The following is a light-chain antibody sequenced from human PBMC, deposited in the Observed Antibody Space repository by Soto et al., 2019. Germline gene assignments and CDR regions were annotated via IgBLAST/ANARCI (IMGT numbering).Light chain of an antibody. CDR2: EVS. J-gene: IGLJ3*02. V-gene: IGLV2-14*01. CDR3: SSSSSSSDSPWV. CDR1: SSDVGNYNY. Sequence: QSALTQPASVSGSPGQSITISCIGSSSDVGNYNYVSWYQQHPGKAPKVIIYEVSSRPSGVSIRFSGSKSGITASLTISGLQAEDEADYICSSSSSSSDSPWVFGGVTKLTVL.